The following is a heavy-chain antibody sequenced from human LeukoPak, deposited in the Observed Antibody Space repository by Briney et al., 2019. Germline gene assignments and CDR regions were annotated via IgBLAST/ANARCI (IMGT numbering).Heavy chain of an antibody. V-gene: IGHV3-74*01. CDR3: AKDFLGAFDY. CDR2: INSDASDT. D-gene: IGHD1-26*01. Sequence: GGSLRLSCAASGFTFSRHWMHWVRQAPGKGLVWISRINSDASDTNYADFVKGRFTISRDNAKNTVYLQINSLRDEDTAVYYCAKDFLGAFDYWGQGTLVTVSP. CDR1: GFTFSRHW. J-gene: IGHJ4*02.